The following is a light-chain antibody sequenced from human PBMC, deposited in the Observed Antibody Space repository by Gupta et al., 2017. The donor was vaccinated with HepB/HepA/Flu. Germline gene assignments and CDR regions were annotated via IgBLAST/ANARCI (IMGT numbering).Light chain of an antibody. Sequence: SYELTQPPSVSASPGQTASITCSGDKMGDKYACWYQQQPGQSPVLVIYQDSKRPSGIPERFSGSNSGTTATLTISGTQAMDEADDYCQAWDSSTAVVFGGGTKLTVL. CDR3: QAWDSSTAVV. J-gene: IGLJ2*01. CDR1: KMGDKY. CDR2: QDS. V-gene: IGLV3-1*01.